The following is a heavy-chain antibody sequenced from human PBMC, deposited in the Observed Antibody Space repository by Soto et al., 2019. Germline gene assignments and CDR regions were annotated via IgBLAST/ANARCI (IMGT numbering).Heavy chain of an antibody. CDR2: ISSSSSTI. J-gene: IGHJ6*02. D-gene: IGHD6-6*01. CDR1: GFTFSSYS. V-gene: IGHV3-48*02. CDR3: ARDTGSIAACPESYYYYGMDV. Sequence: EVQLVESGGGLVQPGGSLRLSCAASGFTFSSYSMNWVRQAPGKGLEWVSYISSSSSTIYYADSVKGRFTISRDNAKNSLYLQMNSLRDEDTAVYYCARDTGSIAACPESYYYYGMDVWGQGTTVTVSS.